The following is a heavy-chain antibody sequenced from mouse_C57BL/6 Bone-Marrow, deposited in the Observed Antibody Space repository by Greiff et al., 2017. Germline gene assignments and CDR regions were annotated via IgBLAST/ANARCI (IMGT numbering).Heavy chain of an antibody. J-gene: IGHJ2*01. D-gene: IGHD2-3*01. CDR3: ARGRWLYFDY. CDR1: GYSITSGYY. CDR2: ISYDGSN. Sequence: VQLQQSGPGLVKPSQSLSLTCSVTGYSITSGYYWNWIRQFPGNKLEWMGYISYDGSNNYNPSLKNRISITRDTSKNQLFLKLNSVTTEDTATYYCARGRWLYFDYWGQGTTLTVSS. V-gene: IGHV3-6*01.